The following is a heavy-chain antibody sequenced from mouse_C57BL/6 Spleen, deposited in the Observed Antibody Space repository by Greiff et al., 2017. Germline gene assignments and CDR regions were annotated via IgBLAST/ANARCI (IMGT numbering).Heavy chain of an antibody. CDR1: GYAFSSSW. V-gene: IGHV1-82*01. CDR3: ARGITTVGYFDY. Sequence: VQLQQSGPELVKPGASVKISCKASGYAFSSSWLNWVKQRPGKGLEWIGRIYPGDGDTNYNGKFKGKATLTADKSSSPAYMQLSSLTSEDSAVYFCARGITTVGYFDYWGQGTTLTVAS. CDR2: IYPGDGDT. J-gene: IGHJ2*01. D-gene: IGHD1-1*01.